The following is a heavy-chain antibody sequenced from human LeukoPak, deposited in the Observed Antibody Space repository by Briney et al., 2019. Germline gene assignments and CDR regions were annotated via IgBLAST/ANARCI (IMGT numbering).Heavy chain of an antibody. V-gene: IGHV3-11*01. J-gene: IGHJ4*02. CDR1: GFTFSDYY. CDR2: ISSSGSTI. Sequence: TGGSLRLSCAASGFTFSDYYMSWIRQAPGKGLEWVSYISSSGSTIYYADSVKGRFTISRDNAKNSLYLQMNSLRAEDTAVYYCARERQWLAPCDYWGQGTLVTVSS. CDR3: ARERQWLAPCDY. D-gene: IGHD6-19*01.